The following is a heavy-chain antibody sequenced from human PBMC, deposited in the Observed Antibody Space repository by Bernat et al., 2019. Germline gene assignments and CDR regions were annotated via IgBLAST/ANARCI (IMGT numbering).Heavy chain of an antibody. CDR3: ATDSAYPFDY. Sequence: QVQLVQSGAEVKKPGASVKVSCKVSGYTLTELSMHGVRQAPGKGLEWMGGFDPEDGETISAQKFQGIVTMTEDTSTDPAYMELSSLRSADTAVYYCATDSAYPFDYWGQGTLVTVSS. V-gene: IGHV1-24*01. CDR2: FDPEDGET. CDR1: GYTLTELS. D-gene: IGHD3-10*01. J-gene: IGHJ4*02.